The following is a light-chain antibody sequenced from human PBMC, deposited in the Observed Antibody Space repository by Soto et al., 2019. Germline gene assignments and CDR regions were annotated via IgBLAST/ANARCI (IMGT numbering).Light chain of an antibody. CDR2: EVS. V-gene: IGLV2-8*01. Sequence: QSVLTQPPSASGSPGQSVTISCTGTSSDVGGYNYVSWYQQHPGKAPKLMIYEVSKRPSGVPDRFSGSKSGNTASLTVSELQAEDEADYYCSSYGGSIYVFETGIRSPS. CDR1: SSDVGGYNY. J-gene: IGLJ1*01. CDR3: SSYGGSIYV.